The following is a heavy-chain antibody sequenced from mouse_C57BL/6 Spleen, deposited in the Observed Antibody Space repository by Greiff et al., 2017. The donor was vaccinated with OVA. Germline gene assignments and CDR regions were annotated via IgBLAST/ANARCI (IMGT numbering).Heavy chain of an antibody. Sequence: LVKPGASVKISCKASGYSFTDYNMNWVKQSNGKSLEWIGVINPNYGTTSYNQKFKGKATLTVDQSSSTAYMQLNSLTSEDSAVYYCARHYYGSSSYYYAMDYWGQGTSVTVSS. CDR1: GYSFTDYN. D-gene: IGHD1-1*01. J-gene: IGHJ4*01. CDR3: ARHYYGSSSYYYAMDY. CDR2: INPNYGTT. V-gene: IGHV1-39*01.